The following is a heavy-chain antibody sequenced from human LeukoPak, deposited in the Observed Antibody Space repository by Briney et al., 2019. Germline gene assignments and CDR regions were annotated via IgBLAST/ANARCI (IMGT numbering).Heavy chain of an antibody. CDR2: IKQNGGVQ. J-gene: IGHJ4*02. V-gene: IGHV3-7*03. CDR1: GFTFNNYA. CDR3: ARWGGGYDF. Sequence: GSLRLSCAVSGFTFNNYAMNWVRQAPGKGLEWVANIKQNGGVQYSVGSVKGRFTISRDNAKNSLYLQMNSLRVEDTAVYYCARWGGGYDFWGQGTLVTVSS. D-gene: IGHD5-12*01.